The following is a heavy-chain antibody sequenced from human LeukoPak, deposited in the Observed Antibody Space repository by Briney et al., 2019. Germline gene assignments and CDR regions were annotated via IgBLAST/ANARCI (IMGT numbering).Heavy chain of an antibody. CDR3: AKISWNYVDDGNDY. CDR1: GFTFSSYA. V-gene: IGHV3-23*01. Sequence: PGGSLRLSCAASGFTFSSYAMSWVRQAPGKGLEWVSAISGSGSSTYYADSVKGRFTISRDNSKNTLYLQMDSLRAEDTAVYYCAKISWNYVDDGNDYWGQGTLVTVSS. D-gene: IGHD1-7*01. J-gene: IGHJ4*02. CDR2: ISGSGSST.